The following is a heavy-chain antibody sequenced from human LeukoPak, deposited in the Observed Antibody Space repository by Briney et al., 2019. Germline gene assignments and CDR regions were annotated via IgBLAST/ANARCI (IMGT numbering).Heavy chain of an antibody. J-gene: IGHJ4*02. V-gene: IGHV3-21*01. Sequence: GGSLRLSCAASGFTFSTFAMIWVRQAPGKGLEWVSSISSSSSYIYYADSVKGRFTISRDNAKNSLYLQMNSLRAEDTAVYYCARDSYFDSSGYYSYWGQGTLITVSS. CDR2: ISSSSSYI. CDR1: GFTFSTFA. D-gene: IGHD3-22*01. CDR3: ARDSYFDSSGYYSY.